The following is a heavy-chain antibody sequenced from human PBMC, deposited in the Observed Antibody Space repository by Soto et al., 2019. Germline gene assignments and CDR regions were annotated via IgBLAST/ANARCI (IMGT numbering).Heavy chain of an antibody. V-gene: IGHV4-34*01. D-gene: IGHD3-22*01. CDR1: GGSFSGYY. CDR3: ARGGPYYYDSSRNWFDP. CDR2: INHSRST. Sequence: SETLSLTCAVYGGSFSGYYWSWIRQPPGKGLEWIGEINHSRSTNYNPSLKSRVTISVDTSKNQFSLKLSSVTAADTAVYYCARGGPYYYDSSRNWFDPWGQGTLVTVSS. J-gene: IGHJ5*02.